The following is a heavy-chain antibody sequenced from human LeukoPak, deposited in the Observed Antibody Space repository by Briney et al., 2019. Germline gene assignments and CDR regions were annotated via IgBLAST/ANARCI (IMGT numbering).Heavy chain of an antibody. CDR3: ARVAALAGIGWGDYDY. CDR2: INPNSGDT. V-gene: IGHV1-2*02. D-gene: IGHD6-19*01. CDR1: GYTFTGYY. J-gene: IGHJ4*02. Sequence: GASVKVSCKASGYTFTGYYMHWVRQAPGQGLEWMGWINPNSGDTNYAQKFQGRVTMTRDTSISTAYMELSRLRSDDMAVYYCARVAALAGIGWGDYDYWGQGTLVTVSS.